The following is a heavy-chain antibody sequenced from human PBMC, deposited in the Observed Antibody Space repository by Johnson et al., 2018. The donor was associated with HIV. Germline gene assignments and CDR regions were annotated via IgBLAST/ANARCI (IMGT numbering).Heavy chain of an antibody. CDR2: INEDGSEE. CDR3: ARDGVYSSPWDAFDI. Sequence: MQLVESGGDLVQPGGSLRLSCAASGFTFSNYWMSWVRQAPGKGLEWVANINEDGSEENYVDSTEGRFTISRDNAKNSLYVQIDSLRVEDTAVYYCARDGVYSSPWDAFDIWGQGTMVTVSS. D-gene: IGHD6-13*01. V-gene: IGHV3-7*05. J-gene: IGHJ3*02. CDR1: GFTFSNYW.